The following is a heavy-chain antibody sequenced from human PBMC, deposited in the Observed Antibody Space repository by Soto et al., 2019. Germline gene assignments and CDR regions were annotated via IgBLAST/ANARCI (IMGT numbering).Heavy chain of an antibody. CDR1: GGSVSSGSYY. D-gene: IGHD4-17*01. CDR3: ARNTPFYGYYGMDV. J-gene: IGHJ6*02. V-gene: IGHV4-61*01. Sequence: LPGTVSGGSVSSGSYYWSWIRQPPGKGLEWIGYIYYSGSTNYNPSLKSRVTISVDTSKNQFSLKLSSVTAADTAVYYCARNTPFYGYYGMDVWGQGTRVTVSS. CDR2: IYYSGST.